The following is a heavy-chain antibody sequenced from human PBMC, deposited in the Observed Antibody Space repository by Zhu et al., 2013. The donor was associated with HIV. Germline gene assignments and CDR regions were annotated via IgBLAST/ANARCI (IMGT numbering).Heavy chain of an antibody. D-gene: IGHD1-1*01. CDR2: INPNNGGT. V-gene: IGHV1-2*02. CDR3: AREVERIVDY. CDR1: GYSFSGFY. J-gene: IGHJ4*02. Sequence: QVRLEQSESEVRRPGASVKLSCTTSGYSFSGFYIHWVRQAPGQGLQWMGWINPNNGGTNYAQRFQGRATMTRDTPISTAYMELSSLRSEDTALYFCAREVERIVDYWGQGTLVTVSS.